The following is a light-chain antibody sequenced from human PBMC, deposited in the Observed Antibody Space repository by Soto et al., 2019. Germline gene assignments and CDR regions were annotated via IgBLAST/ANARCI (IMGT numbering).Light chain of an antibody. Sequence: DIQVTKSSSTLSGSVGDSVTITCRASETISRWLAWYQQRPEKAPKLLSYQASTLRSGVPSRFSGSGSGTEFTLTISILQPDDFATYYCQHYNSYSEAFGQGTKVDI. V-gene: IGKV1-5*03. CDR1: ETISRW. J-gene: IGKJ1*01. CDR3: QHYNSYSEA. CDR2: QAS.